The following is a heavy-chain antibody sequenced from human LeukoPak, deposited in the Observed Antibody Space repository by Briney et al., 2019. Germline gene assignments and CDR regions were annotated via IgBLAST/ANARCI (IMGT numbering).Heavy chain of an antibody. Sequence: GGSLRLSCAASGFTFSSYAMHWVRQALGKGLEWVAVISYDGSNKYYADSVKGRFTISRDNAKNSLYLQMNSLRDEDTAVYYCARDTTLNYDILTGYYVGGYGMDVWGQGTTVTVSS. CDR1: GFTFSSYA. J-gene: IGHJ6*02. CDR2: ISYDGSNK. CDR3: ARDTTLNYDILTGYYVGGYGMDV. V-gene: IGHV3-30-3*01. D-gene: IGHD3-9*01.